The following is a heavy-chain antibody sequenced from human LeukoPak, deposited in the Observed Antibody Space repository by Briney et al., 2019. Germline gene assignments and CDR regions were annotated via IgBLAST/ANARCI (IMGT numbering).Heavy chain of an antibody. Sequence: SQTLSLTCTVSGGSISRGGYYWSWIRQHPGKGLECIGYIYYSGSTYYNPSLKSRVTISVDTSKNQFSLKLSSVTAADTAVYYCAGGYSGYDSPWFDLWGQGTLVTVSS. V-gene: IGHV4-31*03. D-gene: IGHD5-12*01. CDR3: AGGYSGYDSPWFDL. J-gene: IGHJ5*02. CDR1: GGSISRGGYY. CDR2: IYYSGST.